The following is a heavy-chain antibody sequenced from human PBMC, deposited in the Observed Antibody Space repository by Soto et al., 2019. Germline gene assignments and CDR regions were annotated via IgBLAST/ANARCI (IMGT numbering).Heavy chain of an antibody. V-gene: IGHV4-59*01. CDR3: ARDPIMITFRRAVAFDI. CDR1: GGSISSYY. CDR2: IYYSGST. Sequence: SETLSLTCTVSGGSISSYYWSWIRQPQGKGLEWIGYIYYSGSTNYNPSLKSRVKISVDTSKKKLSMKLRSVTAEDKAVYYCARDPIMITFRRAVAFDIWGQGPMVT. J-gene: IGHJ3*02. D-gene: IGHD3-16*01.